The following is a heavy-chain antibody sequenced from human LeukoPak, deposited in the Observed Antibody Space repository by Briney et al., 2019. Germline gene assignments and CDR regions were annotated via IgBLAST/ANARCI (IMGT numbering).Heavy chain of an antibody. D-gene: IGHD3-3*01. CDR1: GYSISSGYY. Sequence: SETLSLTCAVSGYSISSGYYWGWIRQPPGKGLEWIGSIYHSGSTYYNPSLKSRVTISVDTSKNQFSLKLSSVTAADTAVYYCARNKGDYDFWRGFDWGQGTLVTVSS. CDR3: ARNKGDYDFWRGFD. J-gene: IGHJ4*02. V-gene: IGHV4-38-2*01. CDR2: IYHSGST.